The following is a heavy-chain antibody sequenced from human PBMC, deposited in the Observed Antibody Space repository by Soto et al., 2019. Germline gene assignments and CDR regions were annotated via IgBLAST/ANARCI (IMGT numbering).Heavy chain of an antibody. Sequence: DSLTISGKGSGYSFTSYYISLVRQMPGKGLEWMGRIDPSDSYTNYNPSFQGHVTISVDKSISTAYLQWSSLKASDTAMYYCARHGYHDSSAYSWTWGQGTPVTVSS. D-gene: IGHD3-22*01. CDR3: ARHGYHDSSAYSWT. CDR2: IDPSDSYT. V-gene: IGHV5-10-1*01. CDR1: GYSFTSYY. J-gene: IGHJ5*02.